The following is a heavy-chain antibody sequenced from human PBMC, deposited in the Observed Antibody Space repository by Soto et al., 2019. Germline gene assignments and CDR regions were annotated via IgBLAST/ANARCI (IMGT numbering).Heavy chain of an antibody. CDR3: ARGPPQVFGVVTPYYYCGMDV. CDR2: IWYDGSNK. CDR1: GFTFSSYG. J-gene: IGHJ6*02. D-gene: IGHD3-3*01. V-gene: IGHV3-33*01. Sequence: GGSLRLSCAASGFTFSSYGMHWVRQAPGKGLEWVAVIWYDGSNKYYADYVKGRFTISRDNSKNTLYLQMNSLRAEDTAVYYCARGPPQVFGVVTPYYYCGMDVWGQGTTVTVSS.